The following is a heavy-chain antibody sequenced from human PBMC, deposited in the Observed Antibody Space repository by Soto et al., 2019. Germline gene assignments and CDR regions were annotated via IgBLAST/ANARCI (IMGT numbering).Heavy chain of an antibody. Sequence: ASVKVSCKASGHTFTSYGISWVRQAPGQGLEWMGWISAYNGNTNYAQKLQGRVTMTTDTSTSTAYMELRSLRSDDTAVYYCARDQIAVAVRLFDYWGQGTLVTVSS. CDR3: ARDQIAVAVRLFDY. CDR2: ISAYNGNT. D-gene: IGHD6-19*01. CDR1: GHTFTSYG. V-gene: IGHV1-18*01. J-gene: IGHJ4*02.